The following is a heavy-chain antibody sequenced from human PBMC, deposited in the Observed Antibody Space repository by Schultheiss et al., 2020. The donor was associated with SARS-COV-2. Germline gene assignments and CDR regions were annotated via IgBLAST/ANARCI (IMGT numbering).Heavy chain of an antibody. J-gene: IGHJ6*02. CDR2: IYYSGST. Sequence: SETLSLTCTVSGGSVSSADYYWSWVRQAPGKGLEWIGYIYYSGSTNYNPSLKSRVTISVDTSKNQFSLKLSSVTAADTAVYYCARDFRPYYGMDVWGQGTTVTVSS. CDR1: GGSVSSADYY. V-gene: IGHV4-61*08. CDR3: ARDFRPYYGMDV.